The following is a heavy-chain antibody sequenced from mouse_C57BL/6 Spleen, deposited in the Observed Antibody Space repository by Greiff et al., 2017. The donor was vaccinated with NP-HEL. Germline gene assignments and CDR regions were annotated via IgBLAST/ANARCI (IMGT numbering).Heavy chain of an antibody. CDR1: GYTFTDYE. D-gene: IGHD3-1*01. CDR2: IDPETGGT. Sequence: VQLQQSGAELVRPGASVTLSCKASGYTFTDYEMHWVKQTPVHGLEWIGAIDPETGGTAYNQKFKGKAILTADKSSSTAYMELRSLTSEDSAVYYCTKPSGRGFAYWGQGTLVTVSA. V-gene: IGHV1-15*01. CDR3: TKPSGRGFAY. J-gene: IGHJ3*01.